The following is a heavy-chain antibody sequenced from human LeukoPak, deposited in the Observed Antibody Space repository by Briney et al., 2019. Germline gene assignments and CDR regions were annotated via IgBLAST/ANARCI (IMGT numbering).Heavy chain of an antibody. D-gene: IGHD3-22*01. J-gene: IGHJ4*02. CDR1: GFTFSSYA. CDR3: AKEKGFDYYDSSGYYPFDY. CDR2: ISGSGGST. V-gene: IGHV3-23*01. Sequence: PGGSLRLSCAASGFTFSSYAVSWVRQAPGKGLEWVSAISGSGGSTYYADSVKGRFTISRDNSKNTLYLQMNSLRAEDTAVYYCAKEKGFDYYDSSGYYPFDYWGQGTLVTVSS.